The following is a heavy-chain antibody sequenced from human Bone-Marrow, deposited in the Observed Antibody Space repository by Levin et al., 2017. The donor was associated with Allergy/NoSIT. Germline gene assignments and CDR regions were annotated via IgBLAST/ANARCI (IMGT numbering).Heavy chain of an antibody. V-gene: IGHV3-23*01. CDR3: AKCLGSYYRDYYFDY. J-gene: IGHJ4*02. CDR2: LSGSGGTT. CDR1: GFTFSTYA. Sequence: PGGSLRLSCAASGFTFSTYAMSWVRQAPGKGLEWVSALSGSGGTTYYADSVRGRFTISRDNSKNTLYLQMNSLRAEDTAVYYCAKCLGSYYRDYYFDYWGQGTLVTASS. D-gene: IGHD1-26*01.